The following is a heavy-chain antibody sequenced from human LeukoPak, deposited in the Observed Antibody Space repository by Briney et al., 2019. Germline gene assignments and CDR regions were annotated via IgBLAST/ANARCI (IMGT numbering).Heavy chain of an antibody. V-gene: IGHV3-21*01. Sequence: NPGGSLRLSCAASGFTFSSYSMNWVRQAPGKGLEWVSSISSSSSYIYYADSVKGRFTISRDNAKNSLYLQMNSLRAEDTAEYYCARVDYDSSGYYPFIGYWGQGTLVTVSS. CDR3: ARVDYDSSGYYPFIGY. D-gene: IGHD3-22*01. J-gene: IGHJ4*02. CDR1: GFTFSSYS. CDR2: ISSSSSYI.